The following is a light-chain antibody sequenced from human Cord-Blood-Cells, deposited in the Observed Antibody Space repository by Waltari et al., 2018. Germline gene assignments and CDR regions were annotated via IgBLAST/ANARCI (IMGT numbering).Light chain of an antibody. V-gene: IGKV3-15*01. CDR3: QQYNNWPMYT. CDR2: GAS. Sequence: EIVMTQSPATLSVSPGERATLSCSASQSVSSNLAWYQQKPGQAPSLLIYGASTRATGIPARFSGSGSGTEFTLTISSLQSEDFAVYYCQQYNNWPMYTFGQGTKLEIK. CDR1: QSVSSN. J-gene: IGKJ2*01.